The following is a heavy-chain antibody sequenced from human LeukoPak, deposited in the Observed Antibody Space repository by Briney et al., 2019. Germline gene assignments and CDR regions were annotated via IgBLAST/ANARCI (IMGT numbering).Heavy chain of an antibody. CDR2: IKQDGSEK. D-gene: IGHD6-19*01. Sequence: GGSLRLSCAASGFTFNSYWMTWVRQAPGKGLEGVANIKQDGSEKNYVDSVKGRFTISRDNAQNSLYLQMNSLRAEDTAVYYCARGIAVTAGNVYYWGQGTLVTVSS. CDR1: GFTFNSYW. CDR3: ARGIAVTAGNVYY. J-gene: IGHJ4*02. V-gene: IGHV3-7*04.